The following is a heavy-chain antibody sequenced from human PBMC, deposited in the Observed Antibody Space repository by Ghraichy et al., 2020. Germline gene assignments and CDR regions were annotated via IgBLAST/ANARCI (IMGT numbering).Heavy chain of an antibody. CDR3: TGCIAAAGTCDYYYYMDV. Sequence: GGSLRLSCAASGFTFSGSAMHWVRQASGKGLEWVGRIRRKANSYATAYAASLKGRFTISRDDSKNTAYLQMNSLKTEDTAVYYCTGCIAAAGTCDYYYYMDVWGKGTTVTVSS. J-gene: IGHJ6*03. D-gene: IGHD6-13*01. V-gene: IGHV3-73*01. CDR2: IRRKANSYAT. CDR1: GFTFSGSA.